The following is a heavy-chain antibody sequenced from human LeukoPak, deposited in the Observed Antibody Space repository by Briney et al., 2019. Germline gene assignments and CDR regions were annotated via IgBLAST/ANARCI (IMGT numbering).Heavy chain of an antibody. D-gene: IGHD2-2*01. V-gene: IGHV4-4*02. Sequence: SETLSLTCALSIGSLCSSNWWSWARQPPGKGLDGIGEIYHSGSTNYNPTLKSTVALSVDKAKKQFSLKLSSVTAADTGVDYCARIMGRGYCSSTSCRGDWIDPWGQGTLVTVSS. CDR1: IGSLCSSNW. J-gene: IGHJ5*02. CDR2: IYHSGST. CDR3: ARIMGRGYCSSTSCRGDWIDP.